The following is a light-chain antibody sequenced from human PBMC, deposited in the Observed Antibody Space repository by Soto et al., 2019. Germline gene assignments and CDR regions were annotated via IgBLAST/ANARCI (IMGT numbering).Light chain of an antibody. CDR1: SGSIASNY. CDR2: EDN. J-gene: IGLJ2*01. CDR3: QSYDSSNVV. V-gene: IGLV6-57*04. Sequence: NFMLTQPHSVSESPGKTVTISCTRSSGSIASNYVQWYQQRPGSAPTTVIYEDNQRPSGVPERFSGSIDSSSNSASLTISGLKTEDEADDCCQSYDSSNVVFGGGTKRPVL.